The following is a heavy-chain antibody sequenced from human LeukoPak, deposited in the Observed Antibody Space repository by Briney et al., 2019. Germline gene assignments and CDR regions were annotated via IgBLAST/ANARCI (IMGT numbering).Heavy chain of an antibody. CDR2: IYHSGST. Sequence: SETLSLTCAVSGGSISSGGYSWSWIRQPPGTGLEWIGYIYHSGSTYYNPSLKSRVTISVDRSKNQFSLKLSSVTAADTAVYYCARDVYYYDSSGYYAGNYFDYWGQGTLVTVSS. D-gene: IGHD3-22*01. J-gene: IGHJ4*02. V-gene: IGHV4-30-2*01. CDR3: ARDVYYYDSSGYYAGNYFDY. CDR1: GGSISSGGYS.